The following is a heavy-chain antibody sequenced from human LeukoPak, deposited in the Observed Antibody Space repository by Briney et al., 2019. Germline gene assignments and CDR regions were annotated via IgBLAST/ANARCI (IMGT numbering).Heavy chain of an antibody. J-gene: IGHJ3*02. V-gene: IGHV4-59*12. CDR1: GGSISSYY. Sequence: SETLSLTCTVSGGSISSYYWSWIRQPPGKGLEWIGYIYYSGSTNYNPSLKSRVTISVDTSKNQFSLKLSSVTAADTAVYYCAKDPQTYAFDIWGQGTMVTVSS. CDR2: IYYSGST. CDR3: AKDPQTYAFDI.